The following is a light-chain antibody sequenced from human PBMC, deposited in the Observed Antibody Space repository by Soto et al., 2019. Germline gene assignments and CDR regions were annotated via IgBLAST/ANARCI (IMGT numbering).Light chain of an antibody. CDR1: TTDIGSYNL. CDR3: CSYTGASTYV. CDR2: AVI. Sequence: QSALTQPASVSGSPGQSITISCTGSTTDIGSYNLVSWYQQHPGKAPKLMIHAVINRPSGVSHRFSGSKSGNTASLTISSLQAEDEADYYCCSYTGASTYVFGTGTKVTVL. J-gene: IGLJ1*01. V-gene: IGLV2-14*02.